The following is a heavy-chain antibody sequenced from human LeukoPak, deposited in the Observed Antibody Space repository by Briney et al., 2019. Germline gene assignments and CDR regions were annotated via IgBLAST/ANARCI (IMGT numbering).Heavy chain of an antibody. J-gene: IGHJ4*02. CDR1: GFTFSSYA. V-gene: IGHV3-30-3*01. CDR3: ASGYCSSIACRPLEY. Sequence: GGSLRLSCAASGFTFSSYAMHWVRQAPGKGLEWVAVISYDSSNKYYADSVKGRFTISRDNSKNTLSLQMNSLRHEDTAMYYCASGYCSSIACRPLEYWGQGTLVTVSS. D-gene: IGHD2-2*01. CDR2: ISYDSSNK.